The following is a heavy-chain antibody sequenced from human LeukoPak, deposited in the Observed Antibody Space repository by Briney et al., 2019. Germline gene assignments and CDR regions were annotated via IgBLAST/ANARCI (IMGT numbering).Heavy chain of an antibody. J-gene: IGHJ4*02. Sequence: GGSLRLSCAASGFTFSSSAMSWVRQAPGKGLEWVSTISGSGDRTYYADSVKGRFTISRDNSKNTLFLHMNSLRAEDTAIYYCATYRQVLLPFESWGQGTLVTVPS. V-gene: IGHV3-23*01. D-gene: IGHD2-8*02. CDR1: GFTFSSSA. CDR2: ISGSGDRT. CDR3: ATYRQVLLPFES.